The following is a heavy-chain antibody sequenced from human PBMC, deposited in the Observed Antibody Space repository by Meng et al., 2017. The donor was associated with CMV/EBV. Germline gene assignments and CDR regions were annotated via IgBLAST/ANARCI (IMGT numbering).Heavy chain of an antibody. J-gene: IGHJ4*02. CDR3: ARNPLKAHLGWELTNFDY. CDR2: IYYSGST. Sequence: GSLRLSCTVSGGSISSSSYYWGWIRQPPGKGLEWIGCIYYSGSTYYNPSLKSRVTISVDTSKNQFSLKLSSVTAADTAVYYCARNPLKAHLGWELTNFDYWGQGTLVTVSS. D-gene: IGHD1-26*01. V-gene: IGHV4-39*07. CDR1: GGSISSSSYY.